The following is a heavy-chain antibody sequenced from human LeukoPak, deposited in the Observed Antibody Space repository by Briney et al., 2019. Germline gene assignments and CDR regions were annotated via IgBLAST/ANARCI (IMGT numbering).Heavy chain of an antibody. CDR3: ARVVVVAATRLSWFDP. J-gene: IGHJ5*02. D-gene: IGHD2-15*01. CDR2: IYTSGST. CDR1: GGSISSYY. V-gene: IGHV4-4*07. Sequence: SSETLSLTCTVSGGSISSYYRSWVRQPAGKGLEWIGRIYTSGSTNYNPSLKSRVTMSVDTSKNQFSLKLSSVTAADTAVYYCARVVVVAATRLSWFDPWGQGTLVTVSS.